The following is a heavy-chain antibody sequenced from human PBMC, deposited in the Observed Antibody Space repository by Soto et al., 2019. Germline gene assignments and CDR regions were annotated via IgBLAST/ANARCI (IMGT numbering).Heavy chain of an antibody. CDR2: VSHSGDNT. J-gene: IGHJ4*02. CDR1: GFTFTSYA. Sequence: PGGSLRLSCAASGFTFTSYAMAWVRQAPGKGLEWVSVVSHSGDNTYYADSVKGRFTVSRDNSKDTVDLQMNSLRAEDTAVYFCARYNRGPRFFYFDFWGQGVLVTVSS. V-gene: IGHV3-23*01. CDR3: ARYNRGPRFFYFDF. D-gene: IGHD5-18*01.